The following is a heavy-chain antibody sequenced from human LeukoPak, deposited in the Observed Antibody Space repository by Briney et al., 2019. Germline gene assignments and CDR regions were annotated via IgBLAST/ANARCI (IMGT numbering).Heavy chain of an antibody. Sequence: ASVKVSCKASGGTFSSYAISWVRQATGQGLEWMGWMNPNSGNTGYAQKFQGRVTMTRNTSISTAYMEPSSLRSEDTAVYYCARGSGSSYYFDYWGQGTLVTVSS. CDR2: MNPNSGNT. J-gene: IGHJ4*02. D-gene: IGHD1-26*01. V-gene: IGHV1-8*02. CDR1: GGTFSSYA. CDR3: ARGSGSSYYFDY.